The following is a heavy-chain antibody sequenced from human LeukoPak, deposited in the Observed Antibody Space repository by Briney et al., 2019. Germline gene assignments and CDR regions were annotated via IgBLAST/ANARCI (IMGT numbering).Heavy chain of an antibody. V-gene: IGHV3-53*01. Sequence: GGSLRLSCAASGFTVSSNYMSWVRQAPGKGLEWVSVIYSGGSTYYADSVKGRFTISRDNSKNTLYLQMNSLRAEDTAVYYCARVEYYYDSSGYRLYYFDYGGQGTLVTVSS. CDR3: ARVEYYYDSSGYRLYYFDY. D-gene: IGHD3-22*01. CDR1: GFTVSSNY. CDR2: IYSGGST. J-gene: IGHJ4*02.